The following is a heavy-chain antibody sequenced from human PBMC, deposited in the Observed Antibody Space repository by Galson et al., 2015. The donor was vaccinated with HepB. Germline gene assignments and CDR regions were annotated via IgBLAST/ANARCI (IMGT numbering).Heavy chain of an antibody. CDR1: GYSFTSYW. V-gene: IGHV5-51*03. D-gene: IGHD6-13*01. CDR2: IYPGDSDA. CDR3: ARSYGYSSSWYSWFDP. Sequence: QSGAEVKKPGESLKISCKGSGYSFTSYWIGWVRQMPGKGLEWMGIIYPGDSDARYSPSFQGQVTISADKSISTAYLQWSSLKASDTATYYCARSYGYSSSWYSWFDPWGQGTLVTVSS. J-gene: IGHJ5*02.